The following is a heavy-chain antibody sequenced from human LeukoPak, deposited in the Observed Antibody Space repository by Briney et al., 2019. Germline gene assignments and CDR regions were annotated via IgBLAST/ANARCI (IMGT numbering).Heavy chain of an antibody. Sequence: GGSLRLSCAASGFTFSDYYMSWIRQAPGKGLEWVSYISSSSSTIYYADSVKGRFTISRDNAKNSLYLQMNSLRDEDTAVYYCARDAVVPARGDIYYFDYWGQGTLVTVSS. CDR1: GFTFSDYY. V-gene: IGHV3-11*04. CDR3: ARDAVVPARGDIYYFDY. D-gene: IGHD2-2*01. J-gene: IGHJ4*02. CDR2: ISSSSSTI.